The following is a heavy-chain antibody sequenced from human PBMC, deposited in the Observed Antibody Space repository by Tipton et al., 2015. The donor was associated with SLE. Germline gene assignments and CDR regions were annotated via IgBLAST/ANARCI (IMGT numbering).Heavy chain of an antibody. D-gene: IGHD3-10*01. J-gene: IGHJ6*02. V-gene: IGHV4-59*08. CDR3: ARVLVTMVHDYGMDV. Sequence: TLSLTCTVSGGSITSHYWGWIRQPPGKGLEWIGYIYYSGSTNYNPSLKSRVTISVDTSKNLFSLKVNSVTAADTAVYYCARVLVTMVHDYGMDVWGQGTTVTVSS. CDR2: IYYSGST. CDR1: GGSITSHY.